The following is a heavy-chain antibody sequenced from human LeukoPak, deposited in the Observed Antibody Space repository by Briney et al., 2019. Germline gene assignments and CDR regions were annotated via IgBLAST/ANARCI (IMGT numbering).Heavy chain of an antibody. CDR1: GFIFSDYW. Sequence: GGSLRPSCAASGFIFSDYWMNWVRQVPGKGLEWVANINGDGSKEDYVDSVRGRFTISRDNAKNSLYLRMSSLRAEDTALYYCATRESSMARSHWGQGTLVTVSS. D-gene: IGHD3-10*01. CDR3: ATRESSMARSH. V-gene: IGHV3-7*01. J-gene: IGHJ4*02. CDR2: INGDGSKE.